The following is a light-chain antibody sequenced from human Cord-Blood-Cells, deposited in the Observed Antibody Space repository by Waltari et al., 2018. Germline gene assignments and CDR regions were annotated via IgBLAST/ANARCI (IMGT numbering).Light chain of an antibody. CDR1: QSVSSN. CDR2: GAA. Sequence: DIVMTQSPATLSVSPGERATLSCRASQSVSSNLAWYQQKPGQAPRPLIYGAATRATGIPARFSGSGSGTEFTLTISSLQSEDFAVYYCQQYNNWPPVTFGPGTKVDIK. CDR3: QQYNNWPPVT. J-gene: IGKJ3*01. V-gene: IGKV3-15*01.